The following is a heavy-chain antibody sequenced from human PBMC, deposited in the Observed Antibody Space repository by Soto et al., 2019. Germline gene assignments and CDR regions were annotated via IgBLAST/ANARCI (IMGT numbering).Heavy chain of an antibody. Sequence: EVQLVESGGSLVQPGGSLRLSCVASGFTFSSDWMSWVRQAPGKGLELVANIRPDGSEGSYLGSVRGRFTISRDNAKNSLYLHLSSLRAEDTALYYCARAYFWGQGTLVTVPS. CDR3: ARAYF. V-gene: IGHV3-7*04. J-gene: IGHJ4*02. CDR1: GFTFSSDW. CDR2: IRPDGSEG.